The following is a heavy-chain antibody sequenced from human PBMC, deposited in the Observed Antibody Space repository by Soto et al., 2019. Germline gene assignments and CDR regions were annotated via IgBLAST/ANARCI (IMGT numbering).Heavy chain of an antibody. Sequence: QVQLQESGPGLLKPSETLSLTCTASNASLSSFYWSWVRQPAGKGREWIGRIHTRGIINYHPSLTGRVIMSVETSKIQFCLRVSSVTAADTGVYYCARGHSAGRGYYDVAWGKGIQVTVSS. D-gene: IGHD3-3*01. CDR3: ARGHSAGRGYYDVA. CDR2: IHTRGII. CDR1: NASLSSFY. J-gene: IGHJ5*02. V-gene: IGHV4-4*07.